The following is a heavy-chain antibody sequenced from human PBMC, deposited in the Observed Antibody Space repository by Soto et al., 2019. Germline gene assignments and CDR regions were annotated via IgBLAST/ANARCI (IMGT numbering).Heavy chain of an antibody. CDR1: GGSFSGYY. V-gene: IGHV4-34*01. Sequence: SETLSLTCAVYGGSFSGYYWSWIRQPPGKGLEWIGEINHSGSTNYNPSLKSRVTISVDTSKNQFSLKLSSVTAADTAVYYCARGWSHYYYGTTPYYYYMDVWGQGTTVTVSS. D-gene: IGHD3-10*01. J-gene: IGHJ6*03. CDR2: INHSGST. CDR3: ARGWSHYYYGTTPYYYYMDV.